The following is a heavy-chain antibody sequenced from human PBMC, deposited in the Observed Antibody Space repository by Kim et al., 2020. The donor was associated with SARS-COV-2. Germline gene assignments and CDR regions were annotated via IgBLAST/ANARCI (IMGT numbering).Heavy chain of an antibody. V-gene: IGHV4-39*01. J-gene: IGHJ4*02. CDR1: GGSISSSSYY. CDR2: IYYSGST. CDR3: AVVPSGGSHDY. Sequence: SETLSLTCTVSGGSISSSSYYWGWIRQPPGKGLEWIGSIYYSGSTYYNPSLKSRVTISVDTSKNQFSLKLSSVTAADTAVYYCAVVPSGGSHDYWGQGTLVTVSS. D-gene: IGHD3-10*01.